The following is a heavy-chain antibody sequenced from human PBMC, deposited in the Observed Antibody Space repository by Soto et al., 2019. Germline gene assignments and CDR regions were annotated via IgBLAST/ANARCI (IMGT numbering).Heavy chain of an antibody. Sequence: QVQLVESGGGVVQPGRSLRLSCAGSGFTFRWFGMNWARQAPGKGLEWVARISNDGSNEYYVDSVKGRFTISRDNSKNTLYLQMDSLRAEDTAVYYCAKGEVRGIIPSYFDYWGLGTLVTVSS. V-gene: IGHV3-30*18. CDR2: ISNDGSNE. J-gene: IGHJ4*02. CDR3: AKGEVRGIIPSYFDY. D-gene: IGHD3-10*01. CDR1: GFTFRWFG.